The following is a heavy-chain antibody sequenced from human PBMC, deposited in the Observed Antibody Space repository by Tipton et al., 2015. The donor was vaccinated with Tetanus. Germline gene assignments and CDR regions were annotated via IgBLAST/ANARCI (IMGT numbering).Heavy chain of an antibody. CDR2: SWHDGTDK. D-gene: IGHD2-15*01. V-gene: IGHV3-33*01. CDR1: GFIFSSYG. CDR3: AREADCSGGSCFSGDFDT. Sequence: LSLTCAASGFIFSSYGIHWVRQAPGKGLEWLAVSWHDGTDKYYADSVKGRFTISRDNSKNTLYLQMNSLRAEDTALYYCAREADCSGGSCFSGDFDTWGQRTQVTVSS. J-gene: IGHJ4*02.